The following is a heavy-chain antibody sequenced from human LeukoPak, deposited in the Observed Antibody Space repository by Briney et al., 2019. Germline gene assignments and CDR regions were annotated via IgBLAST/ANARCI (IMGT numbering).Heavy chain of an antibody. CDR1: GFTFSSYD. CDR3: ARDRY. J-gene: IGHJ4*02. Sequence: GGSLRLSCAASGFTFSSYDMHWVRQATGKGLEWVSAIGSPGDTYYSGSVKGRFTISRENAKNSLYLQMNSLRAGDTAVYYCARDRYWGQGTLVTVSS. CDR2: IGSPGDT. V-gene: IGHV3-13*01.